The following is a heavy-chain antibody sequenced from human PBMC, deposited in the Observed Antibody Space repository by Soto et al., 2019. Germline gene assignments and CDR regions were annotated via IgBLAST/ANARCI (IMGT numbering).Heavy chain of an antibody. D-gene: IGHD6-19*01. Sequence: QVQLQESGPGLVKPSETLSLTCTVSGGSVSSGSYYWGWIRQPPGKGLEWIGYSDYSGSTNYNPSPKRRDTRAVDTSKNPFSLKLSSVTAPDTAVYYCARGIEGWYQGRYYYGMDVWGQGTTVTVSS. J-gene: IGHJ6*02. CDR2: SDYSGST. CDR3: ARGIEGWYQGRYYYGMDV. V-gene: IGHV4-61*01. CDR1: GGSVSSGSYY.